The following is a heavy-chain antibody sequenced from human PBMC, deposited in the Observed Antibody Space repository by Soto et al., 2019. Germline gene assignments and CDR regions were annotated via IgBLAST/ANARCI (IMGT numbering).Heavy chain of an antibody. V-gene: IGHV3-66*01. Sequence: EVQLVESGGGLVQPGGSLRLSCAASGFTVSSNYMTWVRQAPGKGLEWVSNIYSGGTTSYADSVKGRFTISRDNSKNTLFLQMNSLRDDDTGVYYCASGASGNYRWGQGTLVTVSS. CDR1: GFTVSSNY. CDR3: ASGASGNYR. CDR2: IYSGGTT. D-gene: IGHD3-10*01. J-gene: IGHJ4*02.